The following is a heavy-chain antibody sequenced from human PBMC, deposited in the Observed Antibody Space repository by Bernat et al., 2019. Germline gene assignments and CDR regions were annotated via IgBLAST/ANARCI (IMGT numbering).Heavy chain of an antibody. CDR1: GFTFSNYN. J-gene: IGHJ4*02. Sequence: EVQLVESGGGLVQPGGSLRPSCAASGFTFSNYNMNWVRQAPGKGLEWVSYISSSSDTIYYADSLKGRFTISRDNAKNSLYLQMNSLRDEDTAVYYCARTYYGFWIGFDYWGQGTLVTVSS. CDR3: ARTYYGFWIGFDY. D-gene: IGHD3-3*01. CDR2: ISSSSDTI. V-gene: IGHV3-48*02.